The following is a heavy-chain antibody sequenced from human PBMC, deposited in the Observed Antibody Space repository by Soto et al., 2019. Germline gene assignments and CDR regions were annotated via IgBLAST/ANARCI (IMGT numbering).Heavy chain of an antibody. Sequence: ASVKVSCKASGYTFTGYYMHWVRQAPGQGLEWMGWINPNSGGTNYAQKFQGRVTMTRDTSISTAYMELSRLRSDDTAVYYCARDLRYDYVWGSYLQPDYWGQGTLVTVS. D-gene: IGHD3-16*02. J-gene: IGHJ4*02. CDR2: INPNSGGT. CDR1: GYTFTGYY. CDR3: ARDLRYDYVWGSYLQPDY. V-gene: IGHV1-2*02.